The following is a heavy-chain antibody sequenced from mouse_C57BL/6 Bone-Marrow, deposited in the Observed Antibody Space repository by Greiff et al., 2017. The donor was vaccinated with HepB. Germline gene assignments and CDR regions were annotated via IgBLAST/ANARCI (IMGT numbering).Heavy chain of an antibody. CDR3: ARHTYYGRYAMDY. Sequence: EVQLVESGGDLVKPGASLKLSCAASGFTFTSYGMPWVRQTPDKRLEWVANISSGDSYTYYPDSVKGRFTISRDNAKNTLYLQMSSLQSEDTAMYYCARHTYYGRYAMDYWGQGTSVTVSS. J-gene: IGHJ4*01. V-gene: IGHV5-6*01. CDR2: ISSGDSYT. D-gene: IGHD1-1*01. CDR1: GFTFTSYG.